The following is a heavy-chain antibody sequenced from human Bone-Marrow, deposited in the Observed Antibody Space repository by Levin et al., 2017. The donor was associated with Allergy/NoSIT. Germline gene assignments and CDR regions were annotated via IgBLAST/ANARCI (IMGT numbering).Heavy chain of an antibody. J-gene: IGHJ4*02. CDR2: MNPNSGNT. Sequence: AASVKVSCKASGYTFASYDINWVRQATGQGLEWMGWMNPNSGNTGYAQKFRGRVTMTRDTSISTAYMELSSLRSEDTAMYYCARTYGDLDYWGQGTLVTVSS. CDR3: ARTYGDLDY. CDR1: GYTFASYD. V-gene: IGHV1-8*01. D-gene: IGHD4-17*01.